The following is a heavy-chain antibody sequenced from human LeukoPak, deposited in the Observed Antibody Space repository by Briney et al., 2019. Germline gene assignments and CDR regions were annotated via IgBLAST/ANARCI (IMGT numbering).Heavy chain of an antibody. CDR2: IYYSGST. D-gene: IGHD6-13*01. CDR1: GGSISSYY. Sequence: PSETLSLTCTVSGGSISSYYWSWIRQPPGKGLEWIGCIYYSGSTNYNPSLKSRVTISVDTSKNQFSLKLSSVTAADTAVYYCARVGYSSSWYVVGPDYWGQGTLVTVSS. J-gene: IGHJ4*02. V-gene: IGHV4-59*01. CDR3: ARVGYSSSWYVVGPDY.